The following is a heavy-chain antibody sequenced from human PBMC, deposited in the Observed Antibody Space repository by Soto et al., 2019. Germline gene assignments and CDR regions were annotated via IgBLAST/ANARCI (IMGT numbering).Heavy chain of an antibody. CDR3: SMSIFGVVHY. D-gene: IGHD3-3*01. V-gene: IGHV3-74*01. J-gene: IGHJ4*02. CDR2: INPDGST. CDR1: GFSLSSQW. Sequence: GGSLRLSCAASGFSLSSQWMHWIRQAPGKGLEWVSRINPDGSTIYADSVKGRFTISRDNAKNTVCLQMSSLRAEDTAMYYCSMSIFGVVHYWGQGTLVTVSS.